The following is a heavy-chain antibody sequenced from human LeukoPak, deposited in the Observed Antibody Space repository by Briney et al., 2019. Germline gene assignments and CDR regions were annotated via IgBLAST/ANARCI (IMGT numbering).Heavy chain of an antibody. V-gene: IGHV3-21*06. D-gene: IGHD2-8*02. J-gene: IGHJ4*02. CDR3: TRDGADTGFDFDY. CDR2: ITGTSYPK. CDR1: GFTFNAYS. Sequence: PGGSLRLSCRASGFTFNAYSMNWVRQAPGKGLEWISYITGTSYPKMYGDSVRGRFTISRDNAQNSLHLQMNFLRAEDTADYYCTRDGADTGFDFDYWGQGVLVAVSS.